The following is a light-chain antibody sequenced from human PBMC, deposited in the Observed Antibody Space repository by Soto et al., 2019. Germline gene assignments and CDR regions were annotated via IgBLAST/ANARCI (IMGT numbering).Light chain of an antibody. J-gene: IGLJ1*01. CDR1: GSDVGGYNY. CDR3: SSYTSTNALV. CDR2: DVN. Sequence: QPVLTQPASVSGSPGQSITVSCTGTGSDVGGYNYVSWYQQYPGQAPKLMIYDVNKRPSGVSNRFSGSKSGNTASLTISGLQVEDEADYYCSSYTSTNALVFGVGTKLTVL. V-gene: IGLV2-14*03.